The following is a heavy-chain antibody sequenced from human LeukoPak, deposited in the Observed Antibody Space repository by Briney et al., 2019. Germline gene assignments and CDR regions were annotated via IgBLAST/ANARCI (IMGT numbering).Heavy chain of an antibody. Sequence: GGSLRLSCAASGFTFSNFAMSWVRQAPGKGLECVGNIKEDGTERHYVNSVRGRFTISRDNANNSLYLQMDSLRAEDTAVYYCARPRGPSDAFDIWGQGTMVTVSS. J-gene: IGHJ3*02. D-gene: IGHD3-16*01. V-gene: IGHV3-7*01. CDR3: ARPRGPSDAFDI. CDR2: IKEDGTER. CDR1: GFTFSNFA.